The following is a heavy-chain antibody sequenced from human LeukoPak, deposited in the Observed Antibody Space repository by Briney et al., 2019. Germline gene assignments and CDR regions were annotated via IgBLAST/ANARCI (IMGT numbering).Heavy chain of an antibody. CDR3: ARGHGLMVRGVDTYGMDV. Sequence: GGSLRLSCAASGFTFSSYSMNWVRQAPGKGLEWVSYISSGSGSIYYADSVKGRFTISRDNSKNTLYLQMNSLRAEDTAVYYCARGHGLMVRGVDTYGMDVWGQGTTVTVSS. V-gene: IGHV3-48*01. J-gene: IGHJ6*02. D-gene: IGHD3-10*01. CDR2: ISSGSGSI. CDR1: GFTFSSYS.